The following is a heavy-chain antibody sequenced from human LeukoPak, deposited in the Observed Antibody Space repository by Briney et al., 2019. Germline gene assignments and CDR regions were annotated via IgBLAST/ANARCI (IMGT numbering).Heavy chain of an antibody. J-gene: IGHJ4*02. CDR2: INHSGST. CDR1: GGSFSGYY. V-gene: IGHV4-34*01. Sequence: SETLSLTCAVYGGSFSGYYWSWIRQPPGKGLGWIGEINHSGSTNYNPSLKSRVTISVDTSKNQFSLKLSSVTAADTAVYYCARHLPHSSNGYVRAVDYWGQGTLVTVSS. D-gene: IGHD2-2*01. CDR3: ARHLPHSSNGYVRAVDY.